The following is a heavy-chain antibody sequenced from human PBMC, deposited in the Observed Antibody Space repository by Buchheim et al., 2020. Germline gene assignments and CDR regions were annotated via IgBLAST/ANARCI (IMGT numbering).Heavy chain of an antibody. V-gene: IGHV3-48*02. J-gene: IGHJ6*02. D-gene: IGHD3-22*01. CDR3: ARRDSSRGMDV. CDR2: ISSSSSTI. CDR1: GFTFSSYA. Sequence: VQLVESGGGVVQPGRSLRLSCAASGFTFSSYAMHWVRQAPGKGLEWVSYISSSSSTIYYADSVKGRFTISRDNAKNSLYPQMNSLRDEDTAVYYCARRDSSRGMDVWGQGTT.